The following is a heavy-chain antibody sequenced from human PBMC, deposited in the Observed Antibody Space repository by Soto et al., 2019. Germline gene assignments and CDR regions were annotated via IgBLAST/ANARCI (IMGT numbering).Heavy chain of an antibody. CDR1: GFTFSSYS. Sequence: EVQLVESGGGLVKPGGSLRLSCAASGFTFSSYSMNWVRQAPGKGLEWVSSISSSSSYIYYADSVKGRFTISRDNAKNSLYLQMNSLRAEDTAVYYCARGGAVAGATDYWGQGTLVTVSS. V-gene: IGHV3-21*01. J-gene: IGHJ4*02. CDR3: ARGGAVAGATDY. D-gene: IGHD6-19*01. CDR2: ISSSSSYI.